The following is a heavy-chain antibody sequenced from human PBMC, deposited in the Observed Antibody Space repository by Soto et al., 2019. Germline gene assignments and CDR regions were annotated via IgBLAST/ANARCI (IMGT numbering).Heavy chain of an antibody. CDR1: GFTFSSYS. D-gene: IGHD6-13*01. J-gene: IGHJ6*02. CDR3: ARQGAIAAAGTRNYGMDV. V-gene: IGHV3-21*01. Sequence: EVQLVESGGGLVKPGGSLRLSCAASGFTFSSYSMNWVRQAPGKGLEWVSSIRSSSSYIYYADSVKGRFTISRDNAKNSLYLQMNSLRAEDTAVYYCARQGAIAAAGTRNYGMDVWGQGTTVTVSS. CDR2: IRSSSSYI.